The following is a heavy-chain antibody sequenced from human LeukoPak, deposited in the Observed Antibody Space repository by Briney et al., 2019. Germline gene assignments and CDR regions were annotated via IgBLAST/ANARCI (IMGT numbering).Heavy chain of an antibody. CDR1: GFTFSSYG. V-gene: IGHV3-30*02. Sequence: GGSLRLSCAASGFTFSSYGMHWVRQAPGKGLEWVAFIRYDGSNKYYADSVKGRFTLSRDNSKNTLYLQMNSLRAEDTAVYYCAKEGGGNWNYFRNYYHMDVWGKGTTVTVSS. CDR3: AKEGGGNWNYFRNYYHMDV. D-gene: IGHD1-7*01. CDR2: IRYDGSNK. J-gene: IGHJ6*03.